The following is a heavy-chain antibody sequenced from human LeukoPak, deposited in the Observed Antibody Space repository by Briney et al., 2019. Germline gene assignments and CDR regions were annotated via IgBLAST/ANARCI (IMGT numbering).Heavy chain of an antibody. CDR1: GFTFTTYW. CDR2: IKQDGSET. D-gene: IGHD6-13*01. Sequence: GGSLRLSCAASGFTFTTYWMTWVRQAPGKGLEWVANIKQDGSETYYVDSVKGRSTISRDNAKNSLYLQMNSLRAEDTAVYYCARDSGGRVYNYWGQGTLVTVSS. V-gene: IGHV3-7*03. J-gene: IGHJ4*02. CDR3: ARDSGGRVYNY.